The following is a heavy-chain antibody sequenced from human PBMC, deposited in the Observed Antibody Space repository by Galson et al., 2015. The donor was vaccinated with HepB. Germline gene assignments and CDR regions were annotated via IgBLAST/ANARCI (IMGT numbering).Heavy chain of an antibody. CDR2: ISYSGTT. J-gene: IGHJ4*02. CDR3: ARRKSGDYGHYFDY. V-gene: IGHV4-59*08. D-gene: IGHD4-17*01. Sequence: LSLTCTVSGGYINSYYWGWIRQPPGKGLEWIASISYSGTTNYNPSLQSRVTISVDMSKNQFSLRLSSVTAADTAVYYCARRKSGDYGHYFDYWGQGILVTVSS. CDR1: GGYINSYY.